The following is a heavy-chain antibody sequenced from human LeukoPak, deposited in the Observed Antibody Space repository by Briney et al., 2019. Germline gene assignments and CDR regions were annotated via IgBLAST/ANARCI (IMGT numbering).Heavy chain of an antibody. CDR3: ARHISGADSVINCFDP. CDR2: IYPGDSDT. V-gene: IGHV5-51*01. D-gene: IGHD2-21*01. Sequence: GYSLKISCQSSAYSFTSYWIGWVRQMPGKGLDWMGNIYPGDSDTRYSQSFQGKVTISADKSISPDYLKLSSLKAADTAMYYCARHISGADSVINCFDPWGQGTLVTVSS. CDR1: AYSFTSYW. J-gene: IGHJ5*02.